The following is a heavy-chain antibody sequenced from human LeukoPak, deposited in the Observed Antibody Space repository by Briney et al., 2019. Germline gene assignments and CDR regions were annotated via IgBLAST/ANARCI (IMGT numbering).Heavy chain of an antibody. CDR2: IYYSGST. V-gene: IGHV4-59*08. CDR3: ARHYSSSWYVRYFDY. CDR1: GGFISSYY. J-gene: IGHJ4*02. Sequence: SETLSLNCTVAGGFISSYYWSWIRQPQGNGLEWIGYIYYSGSTNYNPSLKSRVTISVDTSKNQFSLKLSSVTAADTAVYYCARHYSSSWYVRYFDYWGQGTLVTVSS. D-gene: IGHD6-13*01.